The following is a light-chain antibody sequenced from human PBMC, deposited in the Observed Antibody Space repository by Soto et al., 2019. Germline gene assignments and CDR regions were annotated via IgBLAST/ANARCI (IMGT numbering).Light chain of an antibody. Sequence: PMTQSPSALSASVGDRVTITCRASQSIKTWLAWYQRKPGRAPSLLIYDASSLQSGVPSRFRGSGSGTEFTLTISSLQPDDSATYYCQQYESYSWTFGQGTKVDIK. J-gene: IGKJ1*01. CDR2: DAS. CDR3: QQYESYSWT. CDR1: QSIKTW. V-gene: IGKV1-5*01.